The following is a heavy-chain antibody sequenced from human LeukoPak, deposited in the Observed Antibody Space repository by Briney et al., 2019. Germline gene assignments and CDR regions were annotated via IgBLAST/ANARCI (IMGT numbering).Heavy chain of an antibody. D-gene: IGHD3-10*01. CDR1: GFTFSSYA. Sequence: PGGSLRLSCAASGFTFSSYAMHWVRQAPGKGLEWVAVISYDGSNKYYADSVKGRFTISRDNSKNTLYLQMNSLRSDDTAVYYCARSKVRGVNWGDYWGQGTLVTVSS. CDR3: ARSKVRGVNWGDY. CDR2: ISYDGSNK. J-gene: IGHJ4*02. V-gene: IGHV3-30-3*01.